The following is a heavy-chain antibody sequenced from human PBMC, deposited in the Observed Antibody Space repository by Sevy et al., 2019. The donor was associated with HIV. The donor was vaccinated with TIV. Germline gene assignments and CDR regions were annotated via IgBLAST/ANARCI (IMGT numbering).Heavy chain of an antibody. CDR2: IYYSGST. J-gene: IGHJ4*02. CDR1: GGSISSYY. V-gene: IGHV4-59*01. Sequence: SETLSLTCTVSGGSISSYYWSWIRQPPGKGLEWIGYIYYSGSTNYNPSLKSRVTISVDTSKNQFSLKLSSVTAADTAVYYCARGHGSSWYHYWGQGTLVTVSS. D-gene: IGHD6-13*01. CDR3: ARGHGSSWYHY.